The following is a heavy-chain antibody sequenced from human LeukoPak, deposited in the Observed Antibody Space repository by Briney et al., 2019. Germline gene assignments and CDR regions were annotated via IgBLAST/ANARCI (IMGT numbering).Heavy chain of an antibody. CDR2: ISSSGSTI. CDR1: GFTFSSYE. J-gene: IGHJ6*03. CDR3: ARGPASDILTGYIRTYYMDV. Sequence: GGSLRLSCAASGFTFSSYEMNWVRQAPGKGLEWVSYISSSGSTIYYADSVKGRFTISRDNAKNSLYLQMNSLRAEDTAVYYCARGPASDILTGYIRTYYMDVRGKGTTVTISS. V-gene: IGHV3-48*03. D-gene: IGHD3-9*01.